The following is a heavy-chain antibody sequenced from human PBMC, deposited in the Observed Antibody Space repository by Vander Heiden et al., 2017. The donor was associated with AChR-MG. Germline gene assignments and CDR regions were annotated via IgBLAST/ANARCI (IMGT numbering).Heavy chain of an antibody. D-gene: IGHD5-12*01. CDR1: GGTFSSYA. CDR2: IIPIFGTA. Sequence: QVQLVQSGAEVKKPGSSVKVSCKASGGTFSSYAISWVRRAPGQGLEWMGGIIPIFGTANYAQKFQGRVTITADESTSTAYMELSSLRSEDTAVYYCARAGGHSGYDLAPGDYYYYYGMDVWGQGTTVTVSS. J-gene: IGHJ6*02. CDR3: ARAGGHSGYDLAPGDYYYYYGMDV. V-gene: IGHV1-69*01.